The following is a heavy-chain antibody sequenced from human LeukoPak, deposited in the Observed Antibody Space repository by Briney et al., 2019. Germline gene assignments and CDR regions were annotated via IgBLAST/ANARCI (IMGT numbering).Heavy chain of an antibody. V-gene: IGHV4-39*01. CDR2: IYYSGNT. CDR1: GDSISTSSYY. J-gene: IGHJ6*03. CDR3: ARHKDYYYSYMDV. Sequence: SETLSLTCTVSGDSISTSSYYWGWLRQPPGKGLEWIGTIYYSGNTYYNPSLTSRVTISVDTSKNQFSLKLSSVTAADTAVYYCARHKDYYYSYMDVWGKGTTVTISS.